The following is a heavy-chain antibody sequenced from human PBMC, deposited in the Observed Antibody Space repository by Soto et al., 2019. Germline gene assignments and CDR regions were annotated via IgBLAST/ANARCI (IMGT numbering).Heavy chain of an antibody. V-gene: IGHV4-39*01. CDR1: GGSISSSSYY. CDR2: IYYSGST. Sequence: QLQLQESGPGLVKPSETLSLTCTVSGGSISSSSYYWGWIRQPPGKGLEWIGSIYYSGSTYYNPSLKSRVTISVDTSKNQFSLKLSSVTAADTAVYYCAGSFNYYGSGSYYTEFDYWGQGTLVTVSS. J-gene: IGHJ4*02. CDR3: AGSFNYYGSGSYYTEFDY. D-gene: IGHD3-10*01.